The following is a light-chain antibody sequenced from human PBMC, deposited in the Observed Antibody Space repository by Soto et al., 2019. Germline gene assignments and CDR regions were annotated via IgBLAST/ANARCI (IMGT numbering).Light chain of an antibody. V-gene: IGKV3-20*01. CDR1: QSVGDTY. J-gene: IGKJ1*01. CDR2: STS. Sequence: EIVLTQSPGTLSLSPGERATLSCRASQSVGDTYLAWYQQKPGQAPRLLMYSTSIRATGIPDRFSGSGSGTDFTLTISRLDPEDFAVYYCQHYDRAPMWTFGHGTKVDIK. CDR3: QHYDRAPMWT.